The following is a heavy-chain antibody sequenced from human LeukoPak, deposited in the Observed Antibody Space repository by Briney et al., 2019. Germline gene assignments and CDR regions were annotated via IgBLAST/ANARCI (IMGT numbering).Heavy chain of an antibody. V-gene: IGHV7-4-1*02. J-gene: IGHJ5*02. D-gene: IGHD3-22*01. Sequence: GASVKVSCKASGYTFTSYAMNWVRQAPGQGLEWMGWINTNTGNPTYAQGFTGRFVFSLDTSVSTAYLQISSLKAEDTAVYYCARDGDPRPMIPFDPWGQGTLVTVSS. CDR2: INTNTGNP. CDR1: GYTFTSYA. CDR3: ARDGDPRPMIPFDP.